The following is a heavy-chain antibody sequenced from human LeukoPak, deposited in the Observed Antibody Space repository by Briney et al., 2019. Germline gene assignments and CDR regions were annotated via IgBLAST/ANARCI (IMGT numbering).Heavy chain of an antibody. CDR3: ARDRSTMVRGENFAFDI. CDR2: INPNSGGI. CDR1: GYTFSDYY. D-gene: IGHD3-10*01. J-gene: IGHJ3*02. Sequence: EASVKVSCKASGYTFSDYYMHWVRQAPGQALEWMGWINPNSGGINYAQRFQGSVTMTRDTPLSTAYMELSRLRSDDTAVYYCARDRSTMVRGENFAFDIWGQGTMVTVSS. V-gene: IGHV1-2*02.